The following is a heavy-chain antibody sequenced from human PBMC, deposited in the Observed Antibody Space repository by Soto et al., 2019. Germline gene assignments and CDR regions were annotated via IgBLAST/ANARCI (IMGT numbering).Heavy chain of an antibody. CDR3: ARGGGYDSFDY. D-gene: IGHD5-12*01. CDR2: ISHLEST. Sequence: PSETLSLTCTVSGASISYGGFSWSWIRQSPGKGLEWIGYISHLESTYFHPSFKSRLTMSMDRTRNQFSLKLSSVTAADMAVYYCARGGGYDSFDYWGQGVLVTVSS. J-gene: IGHJ4*02. CDR1: GASISYGGFS. V-gene: IGHV4-30-2*06.